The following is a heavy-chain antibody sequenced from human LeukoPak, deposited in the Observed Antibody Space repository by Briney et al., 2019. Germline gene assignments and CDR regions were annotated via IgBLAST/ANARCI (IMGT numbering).Heavy chain of an antibody. CDR1: GFTFSSYA. Sequence: GGSLRLSCAASGFTFSSYAMSWVRQAPGKGLEWVSAISGSGGSTYYADSVKGRFTISRDNSKNTLYLQMNSLRAEDTAVYYCAKSVGDSSSRAVDSWGQGTLVTVSS. CDR2: ISGSGGST. CDR3: AKSVGDSSSRAVDS. J-gene: IGHJ4*02. V-gene: IGHV3-23*01. D-gene: IGHD6-13*01.